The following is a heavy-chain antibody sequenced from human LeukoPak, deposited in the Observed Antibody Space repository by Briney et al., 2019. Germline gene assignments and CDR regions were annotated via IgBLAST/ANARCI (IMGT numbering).Heavy chain of an antibody. CDR1: GGSFSGYY. CDR3: ARGPIAAAGIIGAFDI. CDR2: INHSGGT. D-gene: IGHD6-13*01. J-gene: IGHJ3*02. V-gene: IGHV4-34*01. Sequence: SETLSLTCAVYGGSFSGYYWSWIRQPPGKGLEWIGEINHSGGTNYNPSLKSRVTISVDTSKNQFSLKLSSVTAADTAVYYCARGPIAAAGIIGAFDIWGQGTMVTVSS.